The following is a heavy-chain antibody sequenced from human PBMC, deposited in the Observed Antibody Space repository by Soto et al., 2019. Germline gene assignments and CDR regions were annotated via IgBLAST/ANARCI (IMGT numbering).Heavy chain of an antibody. D-gene: IGHD2-15*01. CDR2: IYYSGST. V-gene: IGHV4-31*03. CDR1: GGSISSGGYY. Sequence: SETLSLTCTVSGGSISSGGYYWSWIRQHPGKGLEWIGCIYYSGSTYYNPSLKSRVTISVDTSKNQFSLKLSSVTAADTAVYYCARDGVVVVAATQFYYYYGMDVWGQGTTVTVSS. J-gene: IGHJ6*02. CDR3: ARDGVVVVAATQFYYYYGMDV.